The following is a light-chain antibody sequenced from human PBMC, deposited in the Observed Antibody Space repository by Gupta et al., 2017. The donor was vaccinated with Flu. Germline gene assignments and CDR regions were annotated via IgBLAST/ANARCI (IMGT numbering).Light chain of an antibody. CDR1: QSVSSN. V-gene: IGKV3-15*01. CDR2: GAS. Sequence: ELVMTQSPAILSVSPGERATISCRASQSVSSNLAWYQQKPGQAPRLLIYGASTSATGIPARFSGSGSGTEFTLTINSLQSEDFAVYYCQQYNNWTPYSFGQGTKLEIK. CDR3: QQYNNWTPYS. J-gene: IGKJ2*03.